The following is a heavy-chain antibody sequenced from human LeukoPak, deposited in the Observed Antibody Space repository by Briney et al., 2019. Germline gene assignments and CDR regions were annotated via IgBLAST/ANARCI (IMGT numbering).Heavy chain of an antibody. CDR1: GFTFSSYS. V-gene: IGHV3-21*01. CDR3: ARDTPIPDILPGPYYYYGMDV. D-gene: IGHD3-9*01. Sequence: GGSLRLSCAASGFTFSSYSMNWVRQAPGKGLEWVSSISSSSSYIYYADSVKGRYTISRDNAKNSLYLQRNSMRAEETAVYYCARDTPIPDILPGPYYYYGMDVWSQGTTVTVSS. CDR2: ISSSSSYI. J-gene: IGHJ6*02.